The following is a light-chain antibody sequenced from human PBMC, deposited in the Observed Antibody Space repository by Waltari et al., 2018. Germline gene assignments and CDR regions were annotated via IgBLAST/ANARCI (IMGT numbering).Light chain of an antibody. CDR2: WAS. CDR1: QRVLSTSTGKSY. J-gene: IGKJ1*01. CDR3: QQYYDTPWT. V-gene: IGKV4-1*01. Sequence: DIVMAQSPASLAVSLGERATIHCGSRQRVLSTSTGKSYLAWYQQKPGQPPTLLIYWASTRESGVPDRFSGSGSGTDFTLTISSLQAEDVAVYYCQQYYDTPWTFGQGTKVEIK.